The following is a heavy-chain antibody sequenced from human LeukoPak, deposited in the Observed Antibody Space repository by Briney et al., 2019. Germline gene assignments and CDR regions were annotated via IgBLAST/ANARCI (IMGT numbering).Heavy chain of an antibody. CDR1: GFTFSSYA. Sequence: GGSLRLSCAASGFTFSSYAMHWVRQAPGKGLGWVAVISYDGSNKYYADSVKGRFTISRDNSKNTLYLQMNSLRAEDTAVYYCARDGGSYGIAYWYFDLWGRGTLVTVSS. J-gene: IGHJ2*01. CDR2: ISYDGSNK. CDR3: ARDGGSYGIAYWYFDL. D-gene: IGHD1-26*01. V-gene: IGHV3-30-3*01.